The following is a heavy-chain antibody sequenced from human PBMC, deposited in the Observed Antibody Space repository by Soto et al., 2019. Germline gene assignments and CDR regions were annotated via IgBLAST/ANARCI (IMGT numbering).Heavy chain of an antibody. Sequence: GXSVKVSYQASVVTFSRQDMRWVRQAPGQGLEWMGGIIPIFGTPQYAEKFQDRVTITADESTSTAYMELSSLTSEDTAVYYCATNEGRDGYSFDYWGQGTLVTVSS. CDR1: VVTFSRQD. J-gene: IGHJ4*02. CDR2: IIPIFGTP. V-gene: IGHV1-69*13. CDR3: ATNEGRDGYSFDY. D-gene: IGHD5-12*01.